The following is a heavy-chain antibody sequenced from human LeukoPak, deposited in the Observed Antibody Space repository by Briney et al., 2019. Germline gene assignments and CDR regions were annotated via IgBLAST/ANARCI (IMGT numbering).Heavy chain of an antibody. J-gene: IGHJ1*01. V-gene: IGHV4-4*02. Sequence: SGTLSLTCAVSGGSISSSNWWSWVRQPPGKGLEWIGEIYHSGSTNYNPSLKSRVTISVDTSKNQFSLKLSSVTAADTAVYYCARAYCSSTSCYLGYFQHWGQGTLVTVSS. CDR3: ARAYCSSTSCYLGYFQH. D-gene: IGHD2-2*01. CDR1: GGSISSSNW. CDR2: IYHSGST.